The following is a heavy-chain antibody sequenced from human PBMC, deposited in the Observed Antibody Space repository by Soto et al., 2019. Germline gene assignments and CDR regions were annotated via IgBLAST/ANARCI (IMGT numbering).Heavy chain of an antibody. Sequence: SGGSLRLSCAASGFTFSSYGMHWVRQAPGKGLEWVAVISYDGSNKYYAGSVKGRFTISRDNSKNTLYLQMNSLRAEDTAVYYCAREPNDPYYYDSSGYYHRNWFDPWGQGTLVTVSS. CDR1: GFTFSSYG. D-gene: IGHD3-22*01. V-gene: IGHV3-30*03. CDR3: AREPNDPYYYDSSGYYHRNWFDP. J-gene: IGHJ5*02. CDR2: ISYDGSNK.